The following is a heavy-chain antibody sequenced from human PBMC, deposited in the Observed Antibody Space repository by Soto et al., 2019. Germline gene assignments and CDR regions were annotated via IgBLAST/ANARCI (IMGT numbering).Heavy chain of an antibody. Sequence: QVQLVESGGGVVQPGRSLRLSCAASGFTFSSYAMHWVRQAPGKGLEWVAVISYDGSNKYYADSVKGRFTISRDNSKNTLYLQMNSLRAEDTAVYYCARDSASYRSSWYGAIDYWGQGTLVTVSS. CDR3: ARDSASYRSSWYGAIDY. J-gene: IGHJ4*02. CDR1: GFTFSSYA. CDR2: ISYDGSNK. D-gene: IGHD6-13*01. V-gene: IGHV3-30-3*01.